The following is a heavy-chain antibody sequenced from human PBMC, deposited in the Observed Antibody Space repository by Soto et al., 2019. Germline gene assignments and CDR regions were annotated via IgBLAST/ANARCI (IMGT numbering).Heavy chain of an antibody. CDR3: AKDNNYYGSGSYYNS. Sequence: GGSLRLSCAASGFTFSSYAMSWVRQAPGKGLEWVSAISGSGGSTYYADSVKGRFTISRDNSKNTLYLQMNSLRAEDTAVYYCAKDNNYYGSGSYYNSWGQGTLVTVSS. J-gene: IGHJ4*02. V-gene: IGHV3-23*01. D-gene: IGHD3-10*01. CDR2: ISGSGGST. CDR1: GFTFSSYA.